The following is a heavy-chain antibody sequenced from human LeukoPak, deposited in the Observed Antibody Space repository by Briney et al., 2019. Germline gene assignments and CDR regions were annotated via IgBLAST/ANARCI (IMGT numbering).Heavy chain of an antibody. J-gene: IGHJ4*02. Sequence: GGSLRLSCAASGFTFSSYSMNWVRQAPGRGLEWVSYISSSSSTIYYTDSVKGRFTISRDNAKNSLYLQMNSLRAEDTAVYYCASPTFAKWGQGTLVTVS. CDR1: GFTFSSYS. CDR3: ASPTFAK. V-gene: IGHV3-48*01. CDR2: ISSSSSTI.